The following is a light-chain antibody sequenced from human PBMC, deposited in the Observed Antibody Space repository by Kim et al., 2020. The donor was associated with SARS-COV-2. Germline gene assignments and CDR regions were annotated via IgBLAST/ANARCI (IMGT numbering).Light chain of an antibody. CDR2: EVN. V-gene: IGLV2-8*01. J-gene: IGLJ2*01. CDR1: ISDVGNYNY. CDR3: SSYAGTHVI. Sequence: QSALTQPPSASGSPGQSVTIPCTGTISDVGNYNYVSWHQQHPGKAPKLIIYEVNSRPSGVPDRFSGSKSGSTASLTVSGLQAEDEADYYCSSYAGTHVIFGGGTQLTVL.